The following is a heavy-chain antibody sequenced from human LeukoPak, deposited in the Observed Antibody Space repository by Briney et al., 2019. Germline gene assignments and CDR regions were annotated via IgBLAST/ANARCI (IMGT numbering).Heavy chain of an antibody. J-gene: IGHJ5*02. V-gene: IGHV3-23*01. Sequence: GGSLRLSCAASGFTFSSYAMSWVRQAPGKGLEWVSAISGSGGSTYYADSVKGRFTISRDNPKNTLYLQMNSLRAEDTAVYYCAKREKIVVVPAADFDPWGQGTLVTVSS. CDR3: AKREKIVVVPAADFDP. CDR1: GFTFSSYA. D-gene: IGHD2-2*01. CDR2: ISGSGGST.